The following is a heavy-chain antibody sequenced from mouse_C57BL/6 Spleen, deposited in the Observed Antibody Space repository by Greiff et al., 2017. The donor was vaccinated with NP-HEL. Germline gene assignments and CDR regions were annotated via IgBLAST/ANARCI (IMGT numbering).Heavy chain of an antibody. CDR3: TRGGFTTDRDY. J-gene: IGHJ4*01. CDR2: IDPETGGT. Sequence: QVQLQQSGAELVRPGASVTLSCKASGYTFTDYEMHWVKQTPMHGLEWIGAIDPETGGTAYNQKFKGKAILTADKSSSTAYMELRSLTSEDSAVYYCTRGGFTTDRDYWGQGTSVTVSS. CDR1: GYTFTDYE. V-gene: IGHV1-15*01. D-gene: IGHD1-1*01.